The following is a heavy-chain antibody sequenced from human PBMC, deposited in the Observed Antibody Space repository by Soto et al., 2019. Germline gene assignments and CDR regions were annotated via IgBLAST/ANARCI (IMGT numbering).Heavy chain of an antibody. J-gene: IGHJ6*02. CDR3: AKERYCSGGSCPGDYYYGMDV. CDR1: GFTFSSYG. V-gene: IGHV3-30*18. Sequence: GGSLRLSCSASGFTFSSYGMHWVRQAPGKGLEWVAVMSYDGSNEYYADSVKGRFTISRDNSKNTLYLQMNSLRAEDTAVYYCAKERYCSGGSCPGDYYYGMDVWAQGTTVTVSS. CDR2: MSYDGSNE. D-gene: IGHD2-15*01.